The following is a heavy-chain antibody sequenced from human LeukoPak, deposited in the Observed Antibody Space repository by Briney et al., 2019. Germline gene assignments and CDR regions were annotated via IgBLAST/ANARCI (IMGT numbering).Heavy chain of an antibody. Sequence: PSETLSLTCAVYGGSFSGCYWSWIRQPPGKGLEWIGEINHSGSTNYNPSLKSRVTISVDTSKNQFSLKLSSVTAADTAVYYCAREGEYYGSGSFDYWGQGTLVTVSS. D-gene: IGHD3-10*01. CDR2: INHSGST. CDR1: GGSFSGCY. J-gene: IGHJ4*02. V-gene: IGHV4-34*01. CDR3: AREGEYYGSGSFDY.